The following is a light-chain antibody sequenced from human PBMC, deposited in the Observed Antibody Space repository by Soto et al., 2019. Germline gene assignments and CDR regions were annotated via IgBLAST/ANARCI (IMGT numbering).Light chain of an antibody. V-gene: IGKV3-11*01. CDR3: QQRSNWPIT. Sequence: EIVMTRSPGTLSLSPGKIATLSCRASQSVSNFLAWYQQKPGQAPRLLIYDTSNRATGIPARFSGSGSGTDFTLTINNLDPEDFAVYYCQQRSNWPITFGQGTRLEIK. CDR1: QSVSNF. CDR2: DTS. J-gene: IGKJ5*01.